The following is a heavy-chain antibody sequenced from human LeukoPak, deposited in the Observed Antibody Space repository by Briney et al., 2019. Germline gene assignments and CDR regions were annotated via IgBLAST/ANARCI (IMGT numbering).Heavy chain of an antibody. J-gene: IGHJ3*02. V-gene: IGHV5-10-1*01. Sequence: GESLNISCKGSGYSFTNYWIGWVRQMPGKGLEWMGRIDPSDSYTNYSPSFQGHVTISADKSLSIAYLQWSSLKASDTAMYYCARQPPPYSGSYYAFDIWGQGTMVTVSS. CDR1: GYSFTNYW. D-gene: IGHD1-26*01. CDR2: IDPSDSYT. CDR3: ARQPPPYSGSYYAFDI.